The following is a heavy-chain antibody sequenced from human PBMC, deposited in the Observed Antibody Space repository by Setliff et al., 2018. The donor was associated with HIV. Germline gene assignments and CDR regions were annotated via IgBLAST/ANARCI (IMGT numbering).Heavy chain of an antibody. V-gene: IGHV4-61*09. J-gene: IGHJ5*02. Sequence: SETLSLTCTVPGDSISSGGYFWSWIRLPAGKGLEWIGQIHTTGSTNYNPSLKSRVTISIDTSKNQFSLKLSSVTAADTAMYYCARRHTAFDPWGQGTLVTVSS. CDR3: ARRHTAFDP. D-gene: IGHD5-18*01. CDR2: IHTTGST. CDR1: GDSISSGGYF.